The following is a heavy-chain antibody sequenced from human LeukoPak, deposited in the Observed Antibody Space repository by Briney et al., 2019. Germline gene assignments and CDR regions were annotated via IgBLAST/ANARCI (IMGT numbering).Heavy chain of an antibody. CDR2: IKSKTDGGTT. Sequence: GGSLRLSCAASGFTFSNAWMSWVRQAPEKGLEWVGRIKSKTDGGTTDYAAPVKGRFTISRDDSKNTLYLQMNSLITEDTAVYYCCGDCSSTSCPGYWGQGTLVTVSS. CDR1: GFTFSNAW. V-gene: IGHV3-15*01. D-gene: IGHD2-2*01. J-gene: IGHJ4*02. CDR3: CGDCSSTSCPGY.